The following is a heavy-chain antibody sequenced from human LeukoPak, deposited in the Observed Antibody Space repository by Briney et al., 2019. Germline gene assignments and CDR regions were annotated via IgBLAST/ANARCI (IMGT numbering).Heavy chain of an antibody. J-gene: IGHJ6*02. V-gene: IGHV3-23*01. CDR3: AKDNGGEYYYYYYGMDV. CDR1: GFTFSSYA. CDR2: TSGSGGST. D-gene: IGHD4-23*01. Sequence: LTGGSLRLSCAASGFTFSSYAMNWVRQAPGKGLEWVSTTSGSGGSTYYADSVKGRFTISRDNSKNTLYLQMNSLRAEDTAVYHCAKDNGGEYYYYYYGMDVWGQGTTVTVSS.